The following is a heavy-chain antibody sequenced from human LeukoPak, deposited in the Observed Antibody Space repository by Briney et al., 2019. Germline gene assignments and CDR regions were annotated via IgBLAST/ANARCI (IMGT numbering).Heavy chain of an antibody. D-gene: IGHD6-13*01. CDR2: MNPDSGNT. V-gene: IGHV1-8*03. J-gene: IGHJ3*02. CDR3: ARGRGYSSSWYYDALDI. CDR1: GGTFSSYA. Sequence: GASVKVSCKASGGTFSSYAISWVRQAAGQGLEWMGWMNPDSGNTGYAQKFQGRVTITRNTSISTAYMELSSLRSEDTAVYYCARGRGYSSSWYYDALDIWGQGTMVTVSS.